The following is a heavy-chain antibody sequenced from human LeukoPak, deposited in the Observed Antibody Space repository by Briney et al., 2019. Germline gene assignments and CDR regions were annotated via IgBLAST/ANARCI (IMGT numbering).Heavy chain of an antibody. J-gene: IGHJ4*02. Sequence: GGSLRLSCVASGFTFSDYSMNWVRQGPGKGPEWVSSISTTGSHTYYAESVKGRFTISRDNAERTLYLEMNSLRAGDTAVYFCARRAPSHDFDSWGQGTLVTVSS. V-gene: IGHV3-21*01. CDR2: ISTTGSHT. CDR3: ARRAPSHDFDS. CDR1: GFTFSDYS.